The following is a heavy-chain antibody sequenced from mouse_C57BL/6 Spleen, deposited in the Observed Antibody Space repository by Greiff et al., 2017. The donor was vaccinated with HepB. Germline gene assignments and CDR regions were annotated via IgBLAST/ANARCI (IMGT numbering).Heavy chain of an antibody. D-gene: IGHD3-3*01. V-gene: IGHV1-4*01. CDR2: INPSSGYT. CDR3: ARGGDLWGYFDV. Sequence: QVQLKESGAELARPGASVKMSCKASGYTFTSYTMHWVKQRPGEGLEWIGYINPSSGYTKYNQKFKDKATLTADKSSSTAYMQLSSLTAEDSAVYYGARGGDLWGYFDVWGTGTTVTVSS. CDR1: GYTFTSYT. J-gene: IGHJ1*03.